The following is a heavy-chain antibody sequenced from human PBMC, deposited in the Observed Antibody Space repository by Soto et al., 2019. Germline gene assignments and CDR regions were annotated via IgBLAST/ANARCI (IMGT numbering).Heavy chain of an antibody. V-gene: IGHV3-33*01. CDR3: VRGGNIAGAFDI. CDR1: GFTFSNYG. J-gene: IGHJ3*02. CDR2: IWNDGNKK. D-gene: IGHD2-15*01. Sequence: QVQLVESGGGVVQPGRSLRLSCAASGFTFSNYGMHWVRQAPGKGLEWVAVIWNDGNKKYYADSVKGRFTISRDNSENTLFLQMNSLTAEDTAVYYCVRGGNIAGAFDIWGQGTMATVSS.